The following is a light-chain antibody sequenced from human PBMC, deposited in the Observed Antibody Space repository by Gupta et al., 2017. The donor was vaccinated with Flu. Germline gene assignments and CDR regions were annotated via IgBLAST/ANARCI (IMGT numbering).Light chain of an antibody. CDR2: KAS. CDR1: HSVSSW. V-gene: IGKV1-5*03. CDR3: QQYNAYSRT. Sequence: PSTLSASVGDRVTITCRASHSVSSWLAWYQQEPGKAPKLLIYKASSLQSGVPSRFSGSGSGTEFTLTISSLQPDDFATYYCQQYNAYSRTFGQGTKVEIK. J-gene: IGKJ2*01.